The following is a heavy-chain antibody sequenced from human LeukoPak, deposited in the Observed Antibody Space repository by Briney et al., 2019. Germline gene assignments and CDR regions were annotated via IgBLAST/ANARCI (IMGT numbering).Heavy chain of an antibody. CDR1: GDSISTTNYY. CDR3: ARSTGYGGYEIWYFDL. V-gene: IGHV4-39*07. D-gene: IGHD5-12*01. Sequence: SETLSLTCAVSGDSISTTNYYWGWIRQPPGKGLEWIGIIYYSGITHYNPSLKSRVTILVDTSKNQFSLKLSSVTAADTAVYYCARSTGYGGYEIWYFDLWGRGTLVTVSS. J-gene: IGHJ2*01. CDR2: IYYSGIT.